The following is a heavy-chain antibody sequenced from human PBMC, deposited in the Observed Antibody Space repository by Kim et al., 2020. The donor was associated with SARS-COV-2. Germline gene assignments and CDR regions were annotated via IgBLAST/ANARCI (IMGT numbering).Heavy chain of an antibody. Sequence: SETLSLTCAVSGGSISSSNWWSWVRQPPGKGLEWIGEIYHSGSTNYNPSLKSRVTISVDKSKNQFSLKLSSVTAADTAVYYCARVHSLEYGDYYYYYYMDVWGKGTTVTVSS. CDR3: ARVHSLEYGDYYYYYYMDV. D-gene: IGHD4-17*01. CDR1: GGSISSSNW. V-gene: IGHV4-4*02. J-gene: IGHJ6*03. CDR2: IYHSGST.